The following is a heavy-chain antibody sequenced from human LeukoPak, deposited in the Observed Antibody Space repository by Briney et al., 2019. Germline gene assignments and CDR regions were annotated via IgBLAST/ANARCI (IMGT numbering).Heavy chain of an antibody. V-gene: IGHV1-46*01. Sequence: ASVKVSCKASGYTFTSYYMHWVRQAPGQGLEWMGIINPSGGSTSYAQKFQGRVTMTRDMSTSTVYMELRSLRSDDTAVYYCARWRATTVRYYFDYWGQGTLVTVSS. CDR2: INPSGGST. CDR3: ARWRATTVRYYFDY. CDR1: GYTFTSYY. J-gene: IGHJ4*02. D-gene: IGHD1-26*01.